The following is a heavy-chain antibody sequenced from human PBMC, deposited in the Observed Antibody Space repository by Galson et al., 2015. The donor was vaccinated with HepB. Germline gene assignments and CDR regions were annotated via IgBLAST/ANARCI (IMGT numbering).Heavy chain of an antibody. Sequence: SLRPSCAASGFSLNNYWMMWVRQAPVKGLEWVANINEDGTEKHFVDSVKGRFTISRDNAKSSLYLQMNSLRAEDTAVYYCARKDPGSSWIFDFWGQGTQVTVSS. CDR3: ARKDPGSSWIFDF. V-gene: IGHV3-7*03. CDR2: INEDGTEK. J-gene: IGHJ4*02. CDR1: GFSLNNYW. D-gene: IGHD6-13*01.